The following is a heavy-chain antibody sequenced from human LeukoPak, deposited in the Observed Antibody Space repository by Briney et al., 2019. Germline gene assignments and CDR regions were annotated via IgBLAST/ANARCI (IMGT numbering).Heavy chain of an antibody. CDR1: GGSISSGSYY. Sequence: PSETLSLTCTVSGGSISSGSYYWSWIRQPAGKGLEWIGRIYTSGSTNYNPSLKSRVTISVGTSKNQFSLKLSSVTAADTAVYYCAREVEGATSYAFDIWGQGTMVTVSS. V-gene: IGHV4-61*02. CDR2: IYTSGST. CDR3: AREVEGATSYAFDI. J-gene: IGHJ3*02. D-gene: IGHD1-26*01.